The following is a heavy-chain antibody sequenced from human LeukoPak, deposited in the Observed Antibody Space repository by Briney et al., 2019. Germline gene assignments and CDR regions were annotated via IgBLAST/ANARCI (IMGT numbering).Heavy chain of an antibody. D-gene: IGHD6-13*01. CDR3: ARDVGIAAAGSPCYYYGMDV. CDR1: GFTFSSYS. CDR2: ISSSSSYI. Sequence: GGSLRLSCAASGFTFSSYSMNWVRQAPGKGLEWVSSISSSSSYIYYADSVKGRFTISRDNAKNSLYLQMNSLRAEDTAVYYCARDVGIAAAGSPCYYYGMDVWGQGTTVTVSS. V-gene: IGHV3-21*01. J-gene: IGHJ6*02.